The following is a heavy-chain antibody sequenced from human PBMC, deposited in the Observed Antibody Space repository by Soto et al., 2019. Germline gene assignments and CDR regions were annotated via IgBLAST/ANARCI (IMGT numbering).Heavy chain of an antibody. CDR3: AREQPYYMDV. V-gene: IGHV3-48*01. J-gene: IGHJ6*03. CDR1: GFTFSSYS. Sequence: GGSLRLSCAASGFTFSSYSMNWVRQAPGKGLEWVSYISSSSRTINYADSEKGRFTISRDNAKNSLYLQMNSLRAEDTAVYYCAREQPYYMDVWGKGTTVTVSS. CDR2: ISSSSRTI. D-gene: IGHD6-13*01.